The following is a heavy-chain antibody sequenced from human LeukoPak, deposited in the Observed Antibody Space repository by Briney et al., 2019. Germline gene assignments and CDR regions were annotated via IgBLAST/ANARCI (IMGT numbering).Heavy chain of an antibody. CDR2: IYYSGST. V-gene: IGHV4-59*01. J-gene: IGHJ4*02. CDR1: GGSISSYY. D-gene: IGHD4-17*01. CDR3: ARVSYGDYVALDY. Sequence: SETLSLTCTVSGGSISSYYWSWIRQPPGKGLEWIGYIYYSGSTNYNPSLKSRVTIPVDTSKNQFSLKLSSVTAADTAVYYCARVSYGDYVALDYWGQGTLVTVSS.